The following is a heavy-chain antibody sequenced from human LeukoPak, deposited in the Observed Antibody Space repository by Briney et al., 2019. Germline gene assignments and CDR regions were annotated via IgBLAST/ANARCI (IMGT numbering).Heavy chain of an antibody. CDR2: IYYSGST. CDR1: GGSISNYY. J-gene: IGHJ4*02. V-gene: IGHV4-59*01. Sequence: SETLSLTCTVSGGSISNYYWSWIRQPPGKGLEWIGYIYYSGSTNYNPSLKSRVTISVDTSKNQFSLKLSSVTAADTAVYYCAREDGGSTNYFDYWGQGTLVTVSS. CDR3: AREDGGSTNYFDY. D-gene: IGHD3-16*01.